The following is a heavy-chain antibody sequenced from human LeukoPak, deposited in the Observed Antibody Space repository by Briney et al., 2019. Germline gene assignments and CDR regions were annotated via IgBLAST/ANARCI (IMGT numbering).Heavy chain of an antibody. CDR2: IYPGDSDT. D-gene: IGHD6-19*01. CDR1: GYSFTSYW. J-gene: IGHJ4*02. V-gene: IGHV5-51*01. Sequence: GESLKISCKGSGYSFTSYWIGWVRQMPGKGLEWMGIIYPGDSDTRYSPSFQGQVTISADKSISTAYLQWSSLEASDTAMYYCARFQWLSSISYYFDYWGQGTLVTVSS. CDR3: ARFQWLSSISYYFDY.